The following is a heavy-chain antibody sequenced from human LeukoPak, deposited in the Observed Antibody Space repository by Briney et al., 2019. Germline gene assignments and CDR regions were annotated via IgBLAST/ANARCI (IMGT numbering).Heavy chain of an antibody. V-gene: IGHV3-9*01. J-gene: IGHJ4*02. CDR1: GFTFDDYA. CDR3: AKDKSFLYYGSGSYADY. Sequence: GGSLRLSCAASGFTFDDYAMHWVRQAPGKGLEWVSGISWNSGSIGYADSVKGRFTIPRDNAKNSLYLQMNSLRAEDTALYYCAKDKSFLYYGSGSYADYWGQGTLVTVSS. CDR2: ISWNSGSI. D-gene: IGHD3-10*01.